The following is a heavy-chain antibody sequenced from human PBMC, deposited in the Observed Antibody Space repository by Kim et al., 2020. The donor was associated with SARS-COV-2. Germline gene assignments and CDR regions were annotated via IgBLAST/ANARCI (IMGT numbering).Heavy chain of an antibody. CDR2: ISAYNGNT. Sequence: ASVKVSCKASGYTFTSYGISWVRQAPGQGLEWMGWISAYNGNTNYAQKLQGRVTMTTDTSTSTAYMELRSLRSDDTAVYYCARQIAAAGNFYGMDVWGQGTTVTVSS. CDR1: GYTFTSYG. J-gene: IGHJ6*02. V-gene: IGHV1-18*01. CDR3: ARQIAAAGNFYGMDV. D-gene: IGHD6-13*01.